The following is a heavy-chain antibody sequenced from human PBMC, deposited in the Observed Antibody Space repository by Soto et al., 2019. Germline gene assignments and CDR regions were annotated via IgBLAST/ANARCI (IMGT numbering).Heavy chain of an antibody. CDR3: QAQQQLVRTRRALLSYYYGMDV. CDR2: IWYDGSNK. J-gene: IGHJ6*02. Sequence: PGGSLRLSCAASGFTFSSYGMHWVRQAPGKGLEWVAVIWYDGSNKYYADSVKGRFTISRDNSKNTLYLQMNSLRAEDTAVYYCQAQQQLVRTRRALLSYYYGMDVWGQGTTVTVSS. D-gene: IGHD6-13*01. V-gene: IGHV3-33*01. CDR1: GFTFSSYG.